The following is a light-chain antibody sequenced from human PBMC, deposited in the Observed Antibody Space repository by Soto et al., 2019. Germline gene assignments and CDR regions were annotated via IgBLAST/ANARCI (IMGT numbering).Light chain of an antibody. V-gene: IGLV2-14*01. CDR2: DVN. Sequence: QSALTQPASVSGSAGQSITISCTGTISDIGGYNFTSWYQHHPGKAPKLVIYDVNNRPSGISYRFSGSKSGNTASLTISGLQAEDEADYYCASYTRTTTLVFGGGTKLTVL. CDR3: ASYTRTTTLV. J-gene: IGLJ2*01. CDR1: ISDIGGYNF.